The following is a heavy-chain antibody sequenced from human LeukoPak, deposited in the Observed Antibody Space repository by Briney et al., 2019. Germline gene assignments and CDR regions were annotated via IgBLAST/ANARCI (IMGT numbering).Heavy chain of an antibody. V-gene: IGHV3-23*01. J-gene: IGHJ4*02. CDR3: AKDLGGYSSGWDFDY. D-gene: IGHD6-19*01. CDR2: ISETGGTI. CDR1: GFTFSNYA. Sequence: GGSLRLSCAPSGFTFSNYAMSWVRQAPGKGLEWVSAISETGGTIHYADSVRGRFTISRDNSKNTLYLQMNSLRAEDTAVYYCAKDLGGYSSGWDFDYWGQGTLVTVSS.